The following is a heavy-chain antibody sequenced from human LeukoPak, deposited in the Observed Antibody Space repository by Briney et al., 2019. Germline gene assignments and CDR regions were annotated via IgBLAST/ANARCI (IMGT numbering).Heavy chain of an antibody. V-gene: IGHV3-30*02. D-gene: IGHD3-16*01. CDR1: GFTFSNSG. CDR2: LRYDGSSK. J-gene: IGHJ3*02. Sequence: GGSLRLSCAASGFTFSNSGMHWVRQASGKGLEWVSFLRYDGSSKFYTDSVQGRFTISRDNSKNTLYLQMNSLRVEDAAVYYCAKDSVYGGWGNAFDIWGQGTMVTVSS. CDR3: AKDSVYGGWGNAFDI.